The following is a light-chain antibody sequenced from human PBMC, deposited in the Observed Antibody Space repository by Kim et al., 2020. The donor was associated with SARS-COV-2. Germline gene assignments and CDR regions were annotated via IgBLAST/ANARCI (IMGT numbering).Light chain of an antibody. V-gene: IGLV1-51*01. CDR2: DNN. J-gene: IGLJ2*01. CDR3: GTWDSSLSAVV. CDR1: SSHIGTNY. Sequence: GQNVTISCSGSSSHIGTNYVSWYQQLPGTAPNLLIYDNNKRPSGMPDRFSGSKSGTSATLGITGLQTGDEADYYCGTWDSSLSAVVFGGGTQLTVL.